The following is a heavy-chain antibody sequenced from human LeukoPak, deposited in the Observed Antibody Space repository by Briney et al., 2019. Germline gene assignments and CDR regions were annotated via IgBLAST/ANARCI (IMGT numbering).Heavy chain of an antibody. Sequence: GGSLRLSCAASGFTFDDYAMHWVRQAPGKGLEWVSSISSSSSYIYYSDSVKGRFTISRDNAKNSLYLQMNSLRAEDTAVYYCARGYSSGWSHGPSAFDIWGQGTMVTVSS. D-gene: IGHD6-19*01. CDR3: ARGYSSGWSHGPSAFDI. CDR1: GFTFDDYA. V-gene: IGHV3-21*01. J-gene: IGHJ3*02. CDR2: ISSSSSYI.